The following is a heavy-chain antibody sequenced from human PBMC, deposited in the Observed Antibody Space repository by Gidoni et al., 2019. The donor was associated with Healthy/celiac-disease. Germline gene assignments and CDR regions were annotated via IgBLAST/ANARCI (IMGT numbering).Heavy chain of an antibody. J-gene: IGHJ6*02. CDR3: ARGGTHSSGWYLVVPPPPGYYYYGMDV. Sequence: QVQLVQSGPEVKKPGPSVKVSCKASGYTFTGYSMHWLRQAPGQGLEWMGWINPNSGGTNYEQKFQGRVTMTRDTSISTAYMELSRLRSDDTAVYYCARGGTHSSGWYLVVPPPPGYYYYGMDVWGQGTTVTVSS. D-gene: IGHD6-19*01. CDR2: INPNSGGT. CDR1: GYTFTGYS. V-gene: IGHV1-2*02.